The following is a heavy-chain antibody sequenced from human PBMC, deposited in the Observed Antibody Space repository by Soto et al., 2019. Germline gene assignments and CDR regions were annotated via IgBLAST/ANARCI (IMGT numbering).Heavy chain of an antibody. CDR2: IVVGSGNT. Sequence: SVKVSCKASGFTFTSSAVQWVRQARGQRLEWIGWIVVGSGNTNYAQKFQERVTITRDMSTSTAYMELSSLRSEDTAVYYCAADPVSYYYGMDVWGQGPTVTVSS. CDR3: AADPVSYYYGMDV. J-gene: IGHJ6*02. V-gene: IGHV1-58*01. CDR1: GFTFTSSA.